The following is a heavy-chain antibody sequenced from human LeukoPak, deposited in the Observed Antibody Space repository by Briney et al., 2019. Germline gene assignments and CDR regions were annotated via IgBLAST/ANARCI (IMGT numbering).Heavy chain of an antibody. CDR2: ISGSGAST. V-gene: IGHV3-23*01. Sequence: GGSLRLSCVASGFTFSSYAMGWVRQAPGKGLEWVSSISGSGASTYYPDSVKGRFTISRDNSKSTLYLQMNSLRTEDTAVYYCAKGGGGLFDYWGQGTLVTVSS. J-gene: IGHJ4*02. CDR3: AKGGGGLFDY. CDR1: GFTFSSYA. D-gene: IGHD3-16*01.